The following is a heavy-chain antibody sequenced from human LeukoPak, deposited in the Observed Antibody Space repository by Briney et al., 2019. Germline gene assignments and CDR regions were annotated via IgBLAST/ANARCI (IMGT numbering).Heavy chain of an antibody. CDR2: ISSSSSYI. V-gene: IGHV3-21*01. Sequence: GGSLRLSCAASGFTFSSYSMNWVRQAPGKGLEWVSSISSSSSYIYYADSVKGRFTISRDNAKNSLYLRMNSLRAEDTAVYYCARAKSRYYYYGMDVWGQGTTVTVSS. J-gene: IGHJ6*02. CDR1: GFTFSSYS. CDR3: ARAKSRYYYYGMDV.